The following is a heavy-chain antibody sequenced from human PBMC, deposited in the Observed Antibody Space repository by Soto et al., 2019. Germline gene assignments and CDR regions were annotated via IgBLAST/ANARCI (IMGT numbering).Heavy chain of an antibody. J-gene: IGHJ6*02. CDR1: GGTFSSYA. V-gene: IGHV1-69*06. Sequence: RAAVKVSCKASGGTFSSYAISWVRQAPGQGLEWMGGIIPIFGTANYAQKFQGRVTITADKSTSTAYMELSSLRSEDTAVYYCARVYSSSWYVPYYYGMDVWGQGTTVTVYS. D-gene: IGHD6-13*01. CDR2: IIPIFGTA. CDR3: ARVYSSSWYVPYYYGMDV.